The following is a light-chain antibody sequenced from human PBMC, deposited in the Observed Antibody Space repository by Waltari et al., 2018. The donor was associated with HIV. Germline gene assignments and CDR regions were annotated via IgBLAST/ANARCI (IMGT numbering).Light chain of an antibody. Sequence: DFQLTQSPSFLSASIGDRVTFPCRASQAIGSYLAWYQQKPGKAPKLLIYAASTLQSGVPSRFTGSGSGTQFTLTISSLQPEDFATYYCQRLNAYPLTFGQGTNLEIK. CDR2: AAS. CDR3: QRLNAYPLT. J-gene: IGKJ2*01. V-gene: IGKV1-9*01. CDR1: QAIGSY.